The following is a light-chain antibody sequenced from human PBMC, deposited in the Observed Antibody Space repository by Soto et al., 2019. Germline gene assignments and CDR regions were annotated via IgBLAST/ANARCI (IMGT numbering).Light chain of an antibody. J-gene: IGKJ1*01. CDR2: GAS. CDR1: QSVPSRD. V-gene: IGKV3-20*01. Sequence: DIVLTQSPATLSLSPGEGATLSCRASQSVPSRDVAWYQQKPGQAPRLLIYGASSRANGVPDRFSGSGSWPDFTLTINRLEPEDFAVYYCQQYGSSRTFGQGTRVDIK. CDR3: QQYGSSRT.